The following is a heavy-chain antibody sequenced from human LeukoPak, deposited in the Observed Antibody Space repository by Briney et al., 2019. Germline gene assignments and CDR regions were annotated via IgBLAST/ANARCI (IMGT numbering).Heavy chain of an antibody. CDR1: GFTFSSYG. CDR2: IRYDGSNK. V-gene: IGHV3-30*02. Sequence: GGSLRLSCAASGFTFSSYGMHWVRQAPGKGLEWVAFIRYDGSNKYYADSVEGRFTISRDNSKNTLYLQMNSLRAEDTAVYYCAKDHQEILLWFGENASMDVWGKGTTVTISS. CDR3: AKDHQEILLWFGENASMDV. D-gene: IGHD3-10*01. J-gene: IGHJ6*03.